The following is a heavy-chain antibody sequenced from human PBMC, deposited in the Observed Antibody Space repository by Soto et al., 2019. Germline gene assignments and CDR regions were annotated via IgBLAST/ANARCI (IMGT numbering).Heavy chain of an antibody. Sequence: GGSLRLSCAASGFTFSSYSMNWVRQAPGKGLEWVSYISSSSSTIYYADSVKGRFTISRDNAKNSLYLQMNSLRAEDTAVYYCARDITIFGVVIPNAFDIWGQGTMVTVSS. J-gene: IGHJ3*02. CDR2: ISSSSSTI. D-gene: IGHD3-3*01. CDR1: GFTFSSYS. CDR3: ARDITIFGVVIPNAFDI. V-gene: IGHV3-48*04.